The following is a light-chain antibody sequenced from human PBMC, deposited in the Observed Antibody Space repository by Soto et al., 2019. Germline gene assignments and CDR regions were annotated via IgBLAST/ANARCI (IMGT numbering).Light chain of an antibody. CDR1: SSDIGGYNS. J-gene: IGLJ2*01. V-gene: IGLV2-14*01. CDR3: SSYRSTDTVV. Sequence: QSVLTQPASVSGSPGQSITISCTGTSSDIGGYNSVSWYQQHPGKAPKLMIYGVSSRPSEVSNRFSGSKSGNPASLTISGLQAEDEADYYCSSYRSTDTVVFGGGTKLTVL. CDR2: GVS.